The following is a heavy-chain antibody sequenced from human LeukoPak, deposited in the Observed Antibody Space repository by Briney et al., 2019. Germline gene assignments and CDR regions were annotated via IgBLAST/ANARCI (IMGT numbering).Heavy chain of an antibody. V-gene: IGHV1-46*01. D-gene: IGHD3-3*01. CDR1: GYTFTSYY. J-gene: IGHJ3*02. Sequence: ASVKVSCKASGYTFTSYYMHWVRQAPGQGLEWMGIINPSGGSTSYAQKFQGRVTMTRDTSISTAYMELSRLRSDDTAVYYCARGPFRDYDFWSGYYLNAFDIWGQGTMVTVSS. CDR3: ARGPFRDYDFWSGYYLNAFDI. CDR2: INPSGGST.